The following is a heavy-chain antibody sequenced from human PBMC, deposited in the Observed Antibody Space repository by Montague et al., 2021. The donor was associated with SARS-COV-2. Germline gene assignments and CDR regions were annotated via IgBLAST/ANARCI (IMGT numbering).Heavy chain of an antibody. V-gene: IGHV3-53*01. CDR2: IYSGGST. J-gene: IGHJ4*02. Sequence: SLRLSCAASGFTFSSNYMSWVRQAPGKGLEWVSLIYSGGSTFYSDSGKGRFTISRDNSKNTLYLQMNSLRAEDTAVYYCARDLLEAGGKDYWGQGALVTVSS. CDR3: ARDLLEAGGKDY. D-gene: IGHD3-16*01. CDR1: GFTFSSNY.